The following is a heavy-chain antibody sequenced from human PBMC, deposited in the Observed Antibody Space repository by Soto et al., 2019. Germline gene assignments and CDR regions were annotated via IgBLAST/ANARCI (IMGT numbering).Heavy chain of an antibody. D-gene: IGHD3-3*01. V-gene: IGHV1-18*01. CDR2: ISAYNGNT. Sequence: QVRLVQSGAEVKKPGASVKVSCKASGYTFTSYGISWVRQAPGQGLEWMGWISAYNGNTNYAQKLQGRVTMTTDTSTSTAYMELRSLRSDDTAVYYCAITYYDFWSGYLYLDYWGQGTLVTVSS. CDR3: AITYYDFWSGYLYLDY. CDR1: GYTFTSYG. J-gene: IGHJ4*02.